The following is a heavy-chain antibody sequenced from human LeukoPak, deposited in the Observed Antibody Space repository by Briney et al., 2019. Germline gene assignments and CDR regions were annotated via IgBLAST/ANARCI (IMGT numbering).Heavy chain of an antibody. V-gene: IGHV3-23*01. CDR3: ATGTISYFYGLDV. J-gene: IGHJ6*02. Sequence: AGGSLRLSCAASGFTFSSYAISWVRQAPGKGLEWVSTISGSGGTTHYADSVKGRFTISRDNSKNTLYVQRKSLGADDTAVYYCATGTISYFYGLDVWGQGTTVTVSS. CDR2: ISGSGGTT. CDR1: GFTFSSYA.